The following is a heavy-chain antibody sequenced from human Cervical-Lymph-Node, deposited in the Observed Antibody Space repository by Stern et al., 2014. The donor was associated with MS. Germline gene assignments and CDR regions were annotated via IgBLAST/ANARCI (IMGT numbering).Heavy chain of an antibody. CDR1: GFTFGDHG. CDR2: IRSKAFGGTI. CDR3: TRVPEWEIAYGMDV. J-gene: IGHJ6*02. V-gene: IGHV3-49*04. Sequence: EVQLVESGGGLVQPGRSLRLSCTASGFTFGDHGMSWVRQAPGKGLEWVGFIRSKAFGGTIEYAASVKGRFSISRDDSKSIAYLQMNSLKTEDTAVYYCTRVPEWEIAYGMDVWGQGTTVTVSS. D-gene: IGHD1-26*01.